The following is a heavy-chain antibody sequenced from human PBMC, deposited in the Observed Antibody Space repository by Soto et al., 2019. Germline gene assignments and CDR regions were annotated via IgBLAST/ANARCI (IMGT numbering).Heavy chain of an antibody. D-gene: IGHD3-3*01. CDR3: ARGQAKIITIFGVVYYGMDV. Sequence: AASAKVSCKASGGTFSSYAISWVRQAPGQGLEWMGGIIPIFGTANYAQKFQGRVTITADESTSTAYMELSSLRSEDTAVYYCARGQAKIITIFGVVYYGMDVWGQGTTVTVSS. CDR1: GGTFSSYA. CDR2: IIPIFGTA. J-gene: IGHJ6*02. V-gene: IGHV1-69*13.